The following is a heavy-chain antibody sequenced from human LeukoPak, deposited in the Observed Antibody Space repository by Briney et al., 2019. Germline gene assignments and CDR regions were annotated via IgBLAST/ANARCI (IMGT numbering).Heavy chain of an antibody. J-gene: IGHJ3*02. Sequence: PSGTLSLTCTVSGGSISGYYWSWIRQSPGKGLVWIGYIYYSGSTNYNPSLKSRVTISVGMSGNQFFLRLSSVTAADTALYYCARHFTYYYDSSGYPRDAFDIWGQGTMVTVSS. CDR3: ARHFTYYYDSSGYPRDAFDI. CDR2: IYYSGST. D-gene: IGHD3-22*01. CDR1: GGSISGYY. V-gene: IGHV4-59*08.